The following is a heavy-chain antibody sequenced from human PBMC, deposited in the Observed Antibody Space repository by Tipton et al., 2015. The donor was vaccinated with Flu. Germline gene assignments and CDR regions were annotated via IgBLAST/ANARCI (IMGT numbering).Heavy chain of an antibody. CDR3: ARRDYSNYVSDPKSWFDP. CDR2: LFYTGTT. Sequence: TLSLTCTVSGGAISSSFSYWGWIRQPPGEGLEWIGGLFYTGTTYYNPSLKSRVSISLDTFKNEFSLQLRSVTAADTAVYYCARRDYSNYVSDPKSWFDPWGQGILVTVSS. J-gene: IGHJ5*02. CDR1: GGAISSSFSY. V-gene: IGHV4-39*01. D-gene: IGHD4-11*01.